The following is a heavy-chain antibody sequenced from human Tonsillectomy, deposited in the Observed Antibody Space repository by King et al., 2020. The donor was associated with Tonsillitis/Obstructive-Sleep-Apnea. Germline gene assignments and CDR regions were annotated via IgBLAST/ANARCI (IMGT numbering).Heavy chain of an antibody. D-gene: IGHD3-3*01. Sequence: QLQESGPGLVKPSETLSLTCTVSGGSSSSSSYYWGWIRQPPGKGLEWIGSIYYSGSTYYNPSLKSRVTISVDTSKNQFSLKLSSVTAADTAVYYCARVAAYDFWSGHISYYYYYYMDVWGKGTTVTVSS. CDR1: GGSSSSSSYY. V-gene: IGHV4-39*01. CDR3: ARVAAYDFWSGHISYYYYYYMDV. J-gene: IGHJ6*03. CDR2: IYYSGST.